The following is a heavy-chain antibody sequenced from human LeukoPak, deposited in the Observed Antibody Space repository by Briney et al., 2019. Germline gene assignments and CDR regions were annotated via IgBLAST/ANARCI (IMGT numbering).Heavy chain of an antibody. CDR2: IYKTGST. CDR3: ARDVLR. CDR1: GDSITSGGYY. J-gene: IGHJ4*02. V-gene: IGHV4-31*03. Sequence: SETLSLTCTVSGDSITSGGYYWSWIRQRPGKGLEWIGYIYKTGSTYYNPSLKSRVTMSVDTSRNQFSLKLNSVTAADTAVYYCARDVLRWGQGILVTVSS.